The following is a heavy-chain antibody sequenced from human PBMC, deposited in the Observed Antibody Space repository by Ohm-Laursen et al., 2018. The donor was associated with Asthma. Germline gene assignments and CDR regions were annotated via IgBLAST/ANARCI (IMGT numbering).Heavy chain of an antibody. J-gene: IGHJ4*02. Sequence: SLSLSCTASGFTFSLNAINWVCQAQRKGMEWVSYISSDSVTINYADSVNGRFTISRDNAKHSLYLQMNSLRADDTAVYYCAKPDNSPWWGQGTLVTVSS. D-gene: IGHD2/OR15-2a*01. CDR2: ISSDSVTI. CDR1: GFTFSLNA. CDR3: AKPDNSPW. V-gene: IGHV3-48*01.